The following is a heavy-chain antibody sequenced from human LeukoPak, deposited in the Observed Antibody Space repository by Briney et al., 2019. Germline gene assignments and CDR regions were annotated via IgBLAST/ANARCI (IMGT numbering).Heavy chain of an antibody. CDR3: ARGLGAVGTTLDY. J-gene: IGHJ4*02. CDR1: GFTFGDYS. V-gene: IGHV3-49*04. D-gene: IGHD1-7*01. CDR2: LYGGTI. Sequence: PGRSLRLSCTASGFTFGDYSVNWVRQAPGKGLEWVALLYGGTIEYGASVKGRFSISRDDSKTIAHLQMNNLKTEDTGVYYCARGLGAVGTTLDYWGQGTLVTVSS.